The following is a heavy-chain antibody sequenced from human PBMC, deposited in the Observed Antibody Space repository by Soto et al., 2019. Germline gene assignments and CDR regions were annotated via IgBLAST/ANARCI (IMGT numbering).Heavy chain of an antibody. D-gene: IGHD2-15*01. Sequence: PGGSLRLSCAASGFAFSSYGMHWVRQAPGKGLEWVAVIWYDGSNKYYADSVKGRFTISRDNSKNTLYLQMNSLRAEDTAVYYCAMYVAADKEQHWGQCTLVTVSS. CDR3: AMYVAADKEQH. CDR1: GFAFSSYG. CDR2: IWYDGSNK. V-gene: IGHV3-33*01. J-gene: IGHJ1*01.